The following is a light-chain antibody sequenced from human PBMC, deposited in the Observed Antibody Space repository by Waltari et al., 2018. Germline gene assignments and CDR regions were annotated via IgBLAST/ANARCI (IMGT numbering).Light chain of an antibody. Sequence: QSALTQPASVSGSPGQSITISCTGTSSAVGGYNYVSWYQQHPGKAPKLMIYDVSKRPSGVSNRFSGSKSGNTASLTISGLQAEDEADYYCSSYTSSSTNVFGTGTKVTVL. V-gene: IGLV2-14*01. CDR3: SSYTSSSTNV. CDR1: SSAVGGYNY. CDR2: DVS. J-gene: IGLJ1*01.